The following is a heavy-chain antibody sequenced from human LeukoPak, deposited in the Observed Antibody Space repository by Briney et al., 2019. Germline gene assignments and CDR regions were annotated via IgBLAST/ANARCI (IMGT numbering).Heavy chain of an antibody. CDR2: IRYDGSNK. D-gene: IGHD6-19*01. Sequence: GGSLRLSCAASGFTFSSYGMHWVRQAPRKGLEWVAFIRYDGSNKYYADSVKGRFTISRDNSKNTLYLQMNSLRAEDTAVYYCAKDSSSSGWYGFFDYWGQGTLVTVSS. V-gene: IGHV3-30*02. CDR1: GFTFSSYG. J-gene: IGHJ4*02. CDR3: AKDSSSSGWYGFFDY.